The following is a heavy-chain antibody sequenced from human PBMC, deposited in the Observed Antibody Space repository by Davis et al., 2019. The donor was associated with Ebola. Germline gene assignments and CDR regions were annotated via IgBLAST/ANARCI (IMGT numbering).Heavy chain of an antibody. Sequence: ASVKVSCKASGFTLTNYAIHWVRQAPGQRLEWMGWINAGNGKTKYSQKFQGRVTMTRDTSTSTVYMELSSLRSEDTAVYYCARAGKYCISTSCYLYYYYGMDVWGQGTTVTVSS. CDR1: GFTLTNYA. D-gene: IGHD2-2*01. J-gene: IGHJ6*02. CDR3: ARAGKYCISTSCYLYYYYGMDV. V-gene: IGHV1-3*01. CDR2: INAGNGKT.